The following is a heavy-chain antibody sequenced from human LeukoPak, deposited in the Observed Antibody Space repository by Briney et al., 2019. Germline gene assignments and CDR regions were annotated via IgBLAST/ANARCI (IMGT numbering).Heavy chain of an antibody. V-gene: IGHV3-30*04. CDR1: GFTFSSYA. CDR2: ISYDGSNK. Sequence: GGSLRLSCAASGFTFSSYAMTWVRQAPGKGLEWVAVISYDGSNKYYADSVKGRFTISRDNSKNTLYLQMNSLRAEDTAVYYCAKGAHPSPYYFDYWGQGTLVTVSS. J-gene: IGHJ4*02. CDR3: AKGAHPSPYYFDY.